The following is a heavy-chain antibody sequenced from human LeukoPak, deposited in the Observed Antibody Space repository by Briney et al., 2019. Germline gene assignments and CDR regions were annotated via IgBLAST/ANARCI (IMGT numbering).Heavy chain of an antibody. CDR2: ISGSGGNT. Sequence: GGSLRLSCAASGFTFSSYGMSWVRQAPGKGLEWVSAISGSGGNTYYADSVKGRFTISRDNSKNTLYLQMNSLRAEDTAVYYCAKGLLLWFGEFEFDPWGQGTLVTVSS. J-gene: IGHJ5*02. V-gene: IGHV3-23*01. CDR1: GFTFSSYG. D-gene: IGHD3-10*01. CDR3: AKGLLLWFGEFEFDP.